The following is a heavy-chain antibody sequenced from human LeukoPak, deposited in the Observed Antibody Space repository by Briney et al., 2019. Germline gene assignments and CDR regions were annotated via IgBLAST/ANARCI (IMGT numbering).Heavy chain of an antibody. CDR3: SRNPTAYNYFDP. CDR2: ISSSSTTI. V-gene: IGHV3-48*01. D-gene: IGHD5-24*01. J-gene: IGHJ5*02. CDR1: GFTFNTYN. Sequence: GGSVRLSCAASGFTFNTYNMNWVRQAPGKGLEWVSYISSSSTTIYYADSVKGRFTISRDNAKNSLYLQMNSLRAEDTAVYFCSRNPTAYNYFDPWGQGTLVTVSS.